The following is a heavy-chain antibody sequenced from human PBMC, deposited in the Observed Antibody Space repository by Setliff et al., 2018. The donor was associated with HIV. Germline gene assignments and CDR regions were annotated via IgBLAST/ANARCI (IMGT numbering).Heavy chain of an antibody. V-gene: IGHV1-18*01. CDR3: ARDGEYQVLHYYYSGMDV. D-gene: IGHD2-2*01. CDR2: ISANNGNT. J-gene: IGHJ6*02. Sequence: ESQGQGLEWMGWISANNGNTKYAQRLQGRVTMTTDTSTSTAYMDLRSLRSDDTAVYFCARDGEYQVLHYYYSGMDVWGQGTTVTVSS.